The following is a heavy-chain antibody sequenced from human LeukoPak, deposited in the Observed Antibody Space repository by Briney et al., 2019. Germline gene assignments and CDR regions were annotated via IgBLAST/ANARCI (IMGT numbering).Heavy chain of an antibody. Sequence: GGSLRLSCAASGFTFSSYWMSWVRQAPGKGLEWVANIKEDGSEKYYVDSVKGRFTISRDNAKNSLYLQMNSLRAEDTAVYYCARGVTAQNFDYWGQGTLVTVSS. CDR2: IKEDGSEK. V-gene: IGHV3-7*01. CDR3: ARGVTAQNFDY. J-gene: IGHJ4*02. CDR1: GFTFSSYW. D-gene: IGHD1-14*01.